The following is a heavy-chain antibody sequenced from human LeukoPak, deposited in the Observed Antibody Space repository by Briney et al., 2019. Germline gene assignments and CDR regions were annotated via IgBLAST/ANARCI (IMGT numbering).Heavy chain of an antibody. V-gene: IGHV4-59*01. CDR2: IYYSGST. Sequence: YXXXXRQXPGXXXEGIGYIYYSGSTNYNPSLKSXVTISVDTXXNQXXLKLSSVRAEDTAVYYCAXXXXYGFDYWGQGTLVTVSS. CDR1: Y. CDR3: AXXXXYGFDY. D-gene: IGHD5-18*01. J-gene: IGHJ4*02.